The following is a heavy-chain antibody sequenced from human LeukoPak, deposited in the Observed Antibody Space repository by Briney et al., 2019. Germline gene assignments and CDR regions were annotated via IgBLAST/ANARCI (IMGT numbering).Heavy chain of an antibody. J-gene: IGHJ4*02. Sequence: SETLSLTCTVSGGSISSSSYYWGWIRQPPGKGLEWIGSIYYSGSTYYNPSLKSRVTISVDTSKNQFSLKLSSVTAADTAVYYCARLDRYSYGSLDYWGRGTLVTVSS. CDR2: IYYSGST. V-gene: IGHV4-39*01. CDR3: ARLDRYSYGSLDY. D-gene: IGHD5-18*01. CDR1: GGSISSSSYY.